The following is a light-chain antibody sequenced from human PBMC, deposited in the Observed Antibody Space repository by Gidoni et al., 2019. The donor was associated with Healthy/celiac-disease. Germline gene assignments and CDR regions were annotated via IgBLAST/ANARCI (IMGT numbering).Light chain of an antibody. CDR1: QSISSW. CDR2: DAS. Sequence: DIQMTQSPSTLSASVRDRVTITCRASQSISSWLAWYQQKPGKAPKLLIYDASSLESGVPSRFSGSGSGTEFTLTISSLQPDDFTTYYCQQYYIYYTFXQXTKLEIK. J-gene: IGKJ2*01. CDR3: QQYYIYYT. V-gene: IGKV1-5*01.